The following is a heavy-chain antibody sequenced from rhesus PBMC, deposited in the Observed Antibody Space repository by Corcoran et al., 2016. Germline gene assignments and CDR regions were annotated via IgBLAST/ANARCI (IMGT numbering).Heavy chain of an antibody. J-gene: IGHJ4*01. V-gene: IGHV4-65*01. D-gene: IGHD6-13*01. Sequence: QVQLQESGPGLVKLSETLSLTCAVPGGSLSSSNWWSWSRQPPGKGLEWIGYNSGSSDDTYCNASLEGRVTTSTDASKNQFSLKLRSVTATDTAVYYCARDKGVANFDYWDPGVLVNVSS. CDR1: GGSLSSSNW. CDR3: ARDKGVANFDY. CDR2: NSGSSDDT.